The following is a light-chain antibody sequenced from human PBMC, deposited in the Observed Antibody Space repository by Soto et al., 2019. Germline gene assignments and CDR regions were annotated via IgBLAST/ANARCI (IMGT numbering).Light chain of an antibody. CDR3: AAWDDSLNGPV. V-gene: IGLV1-44*01. Sequence: QSLVTQPPSSSGTPGQSVTTSCSGNSSNIGSNTVNWYQQLPGTAPKLLIYSNNQRPSGVPDRFSGSKSGTSASLAISGLQSEDEDDYYCAAWDDSLNGPVFGAGSKVT. CDR2: SNN. J-gene: IGLJ1*01. CDR1: SSNIGSNT.